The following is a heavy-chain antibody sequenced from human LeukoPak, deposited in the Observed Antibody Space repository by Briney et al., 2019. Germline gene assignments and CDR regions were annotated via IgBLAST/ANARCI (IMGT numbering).Heavy chain of an antibody. J-gene: IGHJ5*02. CDR2: ISTYNGNT. V-gene: IGHV1-18*01. D-gene: IGHD2-2*01. Sequence: ASVKVSCKASGYTFRNYAITWVRQAPGQGLEWMGWISTYNGNTNYPQKVQGRVTMTTDTSTTTAYMELRSLRSDDTAVYYCARDWCSRTSCYGINYFDPWGQGTLVTVSS. CDR1: GYTFRNYA. CDR3: ARDWCSRTSCYGINYFDP.